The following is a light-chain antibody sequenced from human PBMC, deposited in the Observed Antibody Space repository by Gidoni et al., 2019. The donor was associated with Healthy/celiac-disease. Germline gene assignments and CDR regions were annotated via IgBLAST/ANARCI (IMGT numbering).Light chain of an antibody. CDR1: SRDVGGYNS. Sequence: QSALTQPASVSGSPGQSITSSCPGTSRDVGGYNSVSWYKPHPGKAPKLMLYDVSNRPSGVSHRFSGSKSGNTASLTISGLQAEDEADYYCSSYTSSSTLEVFGGGTTLTVL. V-gene: IGLV2-14*01. CDR3: SSYTSSSTLEV. CDR2: DVS. J-gene: IGLJ3*02.